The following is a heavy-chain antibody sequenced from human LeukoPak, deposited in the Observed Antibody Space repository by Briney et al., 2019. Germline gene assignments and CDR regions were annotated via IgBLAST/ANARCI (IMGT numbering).Heavy chain of an antibody. CDR1: GYTFTNYY. Sequence: ASVKVSCKASGYTFTNYYMHWVRQAPGQGLEWMGVINLSGGSTTYAQEFQGRVTMTRDTSTSTAYMDLSSLRSDDTAVYYCARVGVTATSDYWGQGTLVTVSS. CDR2: INLSGGST. D-gene: IGHD2-21*02. V-gene: IGHV1-46*01. J-gene: IGHJ4*02. CDR3: ARVGVTATSDY.